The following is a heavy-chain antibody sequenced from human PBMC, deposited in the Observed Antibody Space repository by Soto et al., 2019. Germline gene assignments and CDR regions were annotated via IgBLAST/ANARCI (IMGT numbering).Heavy chain of an antibody. V-gene: IGHV3-30*18. CDR3: AKEEHVRVSQELDY. CDR2: VSHDGKKQ. Sequence: VQLVESGGGVVQPGRSLRLSCAASGFTFNSYGMHWVRQAPGKGLEWVAVVSHDGKKQFYADSVKGRFTISRDNSKNTLYFQMNSLRAEDTAVYYCAKEEHVRVSQELDYWGQGTLVTVSS. D-gene: IGHD1-1*01. CDR1: GFTFNSYG. J-gene: IGHJ4*02.